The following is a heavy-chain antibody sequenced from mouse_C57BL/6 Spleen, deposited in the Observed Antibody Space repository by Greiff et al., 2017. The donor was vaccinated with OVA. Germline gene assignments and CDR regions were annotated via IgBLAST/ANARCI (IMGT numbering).Heavy chain of an antibody. J-gene: IGHJ4*01. CDR1: GFTFSSYA. CDR3: ARGTGDYDGSYAMDY. CDR2: ISDGGSYT. D-gene: IGHD2-4*01. Sequence: DVMLVESGGGLVKPGGSLKLSCAASGFTFSSYAMSWVRQTPEKRLEWVATISDGGSYTYYPDNVKGRFTISRDNAKNNLYLQMSHLKSEDTAMYYCARGTGDYDGSYAMDYWGQGTSVTVSS. V-gene: IGHV5-4*03.